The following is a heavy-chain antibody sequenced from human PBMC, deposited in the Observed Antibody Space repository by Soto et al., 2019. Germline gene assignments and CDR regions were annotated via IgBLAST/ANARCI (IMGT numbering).Heavy chain of an antibody. CDR2: ISYDGSNK. CDR1: GFTFSSYG. CDR3: AKDPYDSGGYYSSDAFDI. Sequence: TGGSLRLSCAASGFTFSSYGMHWVRQAPGKGLEWVAVISYDGSNKYYADSVKGPFTISRDNSKNTLYLQMNSLRAEDTAVYYCAKDPYDSGGYYSSDAFDIWGQGTMVTVSS. J-gene: IGHJ3*02. V-gene: IGHV3-30*18. D-gene: IGHD3-22*01.